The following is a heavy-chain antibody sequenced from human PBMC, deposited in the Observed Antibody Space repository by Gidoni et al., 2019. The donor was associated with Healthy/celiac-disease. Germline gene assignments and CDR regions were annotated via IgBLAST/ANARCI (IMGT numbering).Heavy chain of an antibody. CDR2: IRSKAYGGTT. Sequence: EVQLVESGGGLVQPGRSLRLSCPASGFTFGDYAMSWVRQAPGKGLEWVGFIRSKAYGGTTEYAASVKGRFTISRDDSKSIAYLQMNSLKTEDTAVYYCTRDEVHYDFWSGYPQYYYYMDVWGKGTTVTVSS. V-gene: IGHV3-49*04. CDR1: GFTFGDYA. J-gene: IGHJ6*03. CDR3: TRDEVHYDFWSGYPQYYYYMDV. D-gene: IGHD3-3*01.